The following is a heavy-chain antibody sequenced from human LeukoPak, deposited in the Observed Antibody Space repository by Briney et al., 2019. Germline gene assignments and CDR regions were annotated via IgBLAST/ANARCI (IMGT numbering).Heavy chain of an antibody. CDR3: ARASTANYFDY. V-gene: IGHV1-46*01. D-gene: IGHD4-17*01. CDR2: INPSGGST. CDR1: GNTFTNYY. Sequence: ASVKVSCKASGNTFTNYYMHWVRQAPGQGLEWMGIINPSGGSTSYAQKFRGRVTMTRDTSTSTVYMELSSLRSEDTAVYYCARASTANYFDYWGQGTLITVSS. J-gene: IGHJ4*02.